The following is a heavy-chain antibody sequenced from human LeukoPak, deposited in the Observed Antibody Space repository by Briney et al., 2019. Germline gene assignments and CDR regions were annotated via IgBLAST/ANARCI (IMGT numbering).Heavy chain of an antibody. CDR2: ISSGGSGT. CDR1: GFPFSSCA. D-gene: IGHD2/OR15-2a*01. CDR3: ARRGASKTFDY. J-gene: IGHJ4*02. V-gene: IGHV3-23*01. Sequence: GGALRLSCAASGFPFSSCAMSWVRQTPGKGLEWVSAISSGGSGTYYADSVKGRFTISRDNSKNTLYLQMNSLRADDTAVYYCARRGASKTFDYWGQGTLVTVSS.